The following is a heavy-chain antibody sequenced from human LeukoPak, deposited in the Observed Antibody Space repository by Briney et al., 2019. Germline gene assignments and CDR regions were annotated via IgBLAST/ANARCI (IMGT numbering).Heavy chain of an antibody. CDR2: LNEDGSEK. CDR3: ARGGYSSSWYPIDY. V-gene: IGHV3-7*01. CDR1: GFIFSRYW. J-gene: IGHJ4*02. D-gene: IGHD6-13*01. Sequence: GGSLRLSCAASGFIFSRYWMAWVRQAPGKGLEWVANLNEDGSEKYYVDSVKGRFTISRDNSKNTLYLQMNSLRAEDTAVYYCARGGYSSSWYPIDYWGQGTLVTVSS.